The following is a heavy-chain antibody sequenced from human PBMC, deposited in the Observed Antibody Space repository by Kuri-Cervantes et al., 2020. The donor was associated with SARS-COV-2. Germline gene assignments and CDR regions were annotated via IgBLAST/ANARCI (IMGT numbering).Heavy chain of an antibody. D-gene: IGHD3-22*01. J-gene: IGHJ4*02. CDR3: AGGPWMYYYDSSGYPPFDY. V-gene: IGHV4-59*04. CDR2: IYHSGST. CDR1: GGSISSYY. Sequence: GSLRLSCTVSGGSISSYYWSWIRQPPGKGLEWIGYIYHSGSTYYNPSLKSRVTISVDTSKNQSSLKLSSVTAADTAVYYCAGGPWMYYYDSSGYPPFDYWGQGTLVTVSS.